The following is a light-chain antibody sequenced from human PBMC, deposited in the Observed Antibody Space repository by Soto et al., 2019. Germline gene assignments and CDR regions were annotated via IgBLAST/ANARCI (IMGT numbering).Light chain of an antibody. CDR3: QQYNIWPPLT. J-gene: IGKJ4*01. V-gene: IGKV3-15*01. CDR1: QTVSSN. Sequence: EIVMTQSPATLAVSPGERATLSCRASQTVSSNLAWYQQKPGQAPRLLIYGASNRASGVPARFSGSGSGTEFTLTISSLQSEDFAVYYCQQYNIWPPLTFGGGTKVDI. CDR2: GAS.